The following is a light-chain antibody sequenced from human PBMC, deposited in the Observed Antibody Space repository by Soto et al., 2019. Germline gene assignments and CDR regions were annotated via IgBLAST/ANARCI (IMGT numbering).Light chain of an antibody. CDR1: QDVSRY. CDR3: QQRSNWI. CDR2: DAS. Sequence: VLTQSPAALSLSPGERATLSCRASQDVSRYLAWYQQKPGQSPRLLIYDASNRATGIPARFSGSGSGTDFTLTISSLEPEDFAVYYCQQRSNWIFGPGTKVDIK. V-gene: IGKV3-11*01. J-gene: IGKJ3*01.